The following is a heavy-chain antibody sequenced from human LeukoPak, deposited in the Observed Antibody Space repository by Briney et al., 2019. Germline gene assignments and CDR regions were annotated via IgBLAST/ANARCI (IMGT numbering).Heavy chain of an antibody. CDR3: ARDYCSGGSGYSDY. CDR1: AFTLSSYE. D-gene: IGHD2-15*01. CDR2: IISSCSTI. Sequence: GGSLRLSCAASAFTLSSYEINCVRQAPGKWLEWVSYIISSCSTIYYADSVKGRFTISRDNAKNSLYLQMNSLRAEDTAVYYCARDYCSGGSGYSDYWGQGTLVTVSS. J-gene: IGHJ4*02. V-gene: IGHV3-48*03.